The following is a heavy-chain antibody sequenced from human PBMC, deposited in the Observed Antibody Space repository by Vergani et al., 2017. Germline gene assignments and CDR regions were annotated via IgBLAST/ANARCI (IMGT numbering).Heavy chain of an antibody. V-gene: IGHV1-8*03. CDR1: GYTFTSDD. CDR2: MNPISGNT. Sequence: QVQLVRSGAELKKPGASVKVSCKASGYTFTSDDINWVRQATGQGLEWMGWMNPISGNTGYAQNLQGRLTITRDTSVNTAYMELSSLTSEDMAVYYCVRARRTCTYDHCPRYYYDLWGQGTLVTVSS. D-gene: IGHD2-8*01. CDR3: VRARRTCTYDHCPRYYYDL. J-gene: IGHJ4*02.